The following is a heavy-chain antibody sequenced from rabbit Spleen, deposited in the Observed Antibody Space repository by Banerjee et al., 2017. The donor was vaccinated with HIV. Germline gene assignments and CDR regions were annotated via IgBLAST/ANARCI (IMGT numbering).Heavy chain of an antibody. V-gene: IGHV1S40*01. CDR3: ARDTATSFSTYGMDL. CDR2: TAGGRSSFT. CDR1: GFSFSSNEY. Sequence: QSLEESGGDLVKPGASLTLTCTASGFSFSSNEYMCWVRQAPGKGLEWIACTAGGRSSFTYYASWAKGRFTISKASSTTVTLQMTSLTAADTATYFCARDTATSFSTYGMDLWGPGTLVTVS. D-gene: IGHD1-1*01. J-gene: IGHJ6*01.